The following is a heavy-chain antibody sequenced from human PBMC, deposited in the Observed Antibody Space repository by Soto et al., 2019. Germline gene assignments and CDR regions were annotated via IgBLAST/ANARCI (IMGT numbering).Heavy chain of an antibody. CDR2: TYYRSKWYN. CDR3: ARGQYSSGWYVVDY. CDR1: GDSVSSNSAA. D-gene: IGHD6-19*01. J-gene: IGHJ4*02. Sequence: SQTLSLTCAISGDSVSSNSAAWNWIRQSPSRGLEWLGRTYYRSKWYNDYAVSVKSRITINPDTSKNQFPLQLNSVTPEDTAVYYCARGQYSSGWYVVDYWGQGTLVTVSS. V-gene: IGHV6-1*01.